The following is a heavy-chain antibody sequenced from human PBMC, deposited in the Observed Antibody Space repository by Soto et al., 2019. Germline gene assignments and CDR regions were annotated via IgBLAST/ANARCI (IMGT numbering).Heavy chain of an antibody. V-gene: IGHV3-11*01. J-gene: IGHJ6*03. Sequence: GGSLRLSCAASGFTFSDYYMSWIRQAPGKGLEWVSYISSSGSTIYYADSVKGRFTISRDNAKNSLYLQMNSLRAEDTAVYYCARNKEATIPYYYYYYMDVWGKGTTVTVSS. CDR3: ARNKEATIPYYYYYYMDV. CDR1: GFTFSDYY. D-gene: IGHD5-12*01. CDR2: ISSSGSTI.